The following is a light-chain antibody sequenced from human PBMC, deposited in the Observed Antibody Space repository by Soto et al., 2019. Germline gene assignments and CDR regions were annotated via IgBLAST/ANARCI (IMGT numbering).Light chain of an antibody. V-gene: IGKV1-8*01. Sequence: AIRMTQSPSSISASTGDRVTITCRASQGISSILAWYQQKPGKAPKLLIYAAATLQRGAPSRFSASGSGTDFTLTISRLQSEDFATYFCQQYLSYPYTVGQGTKLEI. CDR1: QGISSI. CDR3: QQYLSYPYT. CDR2: AAA. J-gene: IGKJ2*01.